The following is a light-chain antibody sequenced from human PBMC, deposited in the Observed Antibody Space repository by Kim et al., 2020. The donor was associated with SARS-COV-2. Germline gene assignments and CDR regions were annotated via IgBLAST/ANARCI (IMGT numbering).Light chain of an antibody. J-gene: IGLJ2*01. Sequence: QSALTQPASVSGSPGQSITISCTGTSSDVGTYDYVSWYQQHPGKAPKLVIYDVNNRPSGISSRFSGSKSGNTASLTISGLQSEDEAEYYCTSYTSRARVFGGGTQLTVL. CDR1: SSDVGTYDY. V-gene: IGLV2-14*03. CDR2: DVN. CDR3: TSYTSRARV.